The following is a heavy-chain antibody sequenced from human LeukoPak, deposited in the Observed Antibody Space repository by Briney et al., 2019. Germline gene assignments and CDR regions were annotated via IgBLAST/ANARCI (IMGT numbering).Heavy chain of an antibody. Sequence: PGGSLRLSCAASGFTFSSYDIHWVRQAPGKGLEWVSSISSSSSYIYYADSVKGRFTISRDNAKNSLYLQMNSLRAEDTAVYYCAREGGTYWGYDYWGQGTLVTVSS. CDR2: ISSSSSYI. CDR3: AREGGTYWGYDY. J-gene: IGHJ4*02. D-gene: IGHD2-21*01. CDR1: GFTFSSYD. V-gene: IGHV3-21*01.